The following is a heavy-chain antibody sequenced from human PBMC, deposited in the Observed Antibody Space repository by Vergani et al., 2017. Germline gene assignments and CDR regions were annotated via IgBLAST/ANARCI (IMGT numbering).Heavy chain of an antibody. CDR1: GGSISSGGYY. J-gene: IGHJ6*03. CDR3: ARGQTGYSRDWSTYFFYMDV. V-gene: IGHV4-30-4*07. CDR2: VYYSGTT. D-gene: IGHD6-19*01. Sequence: QVQLQESGPGLVKPSQTLSLTCTVSGGSISSGGYYWNWVRQPPGKPLEWIGSVYYSGTTYYNPSLGGRVTMSIDKSKNHFSLTLTSVTAADSAFYFCARGQTGYSRDWSTYFFYMDVWGKGTTVTVSS.